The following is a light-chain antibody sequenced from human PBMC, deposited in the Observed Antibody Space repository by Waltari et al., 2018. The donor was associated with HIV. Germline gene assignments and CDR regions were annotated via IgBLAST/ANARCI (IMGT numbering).Light chain of an antibody. Sequence: QSVLTQPPSVSEAPRQRVTISCSGSSSNIGNNAVNWYQQVPGKPPKLLIYYDDLLSPGGSDRFSASKSGTSASLAIRGLQSEDEADYYCAAWDDSLNGYVFGSGTKVTVL. CDR1: SSNIGNNA. V-gene: IGLV1-36*01. CDR2: YDD. CDR3: AAWDDSLNGYV. J-gene: IGLJ1*01.